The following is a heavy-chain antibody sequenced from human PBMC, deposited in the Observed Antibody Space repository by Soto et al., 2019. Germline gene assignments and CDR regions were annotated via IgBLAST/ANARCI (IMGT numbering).Heavy chain of an antibody. CDR1: GFTFSSYA. CDR3: AKLIVGVTERSHFDY. J-gene: IGHJ4*02. CDR2: ISGSGGST. V-gene: IGHV3-23*01. Sequence: GGSLRLSCAPSGFTFSSYAMSWVRQAPGKGLEWVSAISGSGGSTYYADSVKGRFTISRDNSKNTLYLQMNSLRAEDTAVYYCAKLIVGVTERSHFDYWGQGTLVSVSS. D-gene: IGHD1-26*01.